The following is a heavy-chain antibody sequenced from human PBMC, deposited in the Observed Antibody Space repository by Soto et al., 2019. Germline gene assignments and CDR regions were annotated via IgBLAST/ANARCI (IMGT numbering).Heavy chain of an antibody. CDR3: ARDYYDSSGYSADFDY. CDR1: GFTFSSYS. Sequence: EVELVESGGGLVQPRGSLRLSCAASGFTFSSYSMNWVRQAPGKGLEWVSYISSSSSTIYYADSVKGRFTISRDNAKNSLYLQMNSLRAEDTAVYYCARDYYDSSGYSADFDYWGQGTLVTVSS. V-gene: IGHV3-48*01. CDR2: ISSSSSTI. D-gene: IGHD3-22*01. J-gene: IGHJ4*02.